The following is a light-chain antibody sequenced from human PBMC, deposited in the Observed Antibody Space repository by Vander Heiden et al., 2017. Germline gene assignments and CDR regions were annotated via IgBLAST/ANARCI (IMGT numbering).Light chain of an antibody. CDR2: DVI. Sequence: QSALTQPASVSVSPGQSITISCAGTSSDVGAYNYVSWYQQHPGQAPKLLIYDVITRPSGVSDRFSGSKSGDTASLTISGLQAEDEADYYCSSYTSSTTLVVFGGGTKLTVL. V-gene: IGLV2-14*03. CDR3: SSYTSSTTLVV. CDR1: SSDVGAYNY. J-gene: IGLJ2*01.